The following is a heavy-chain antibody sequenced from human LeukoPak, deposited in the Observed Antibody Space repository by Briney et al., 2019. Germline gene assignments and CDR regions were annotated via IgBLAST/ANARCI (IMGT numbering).Heavy chain of an antibody. CDR1: GFTFSSYG. Sequence: SGGSLRLSCAASGFTFSSYGMHWVRQAPGKGLEWVAVIWYDGSNKYYADSVKGRFTISRDNSKNTLYLQMNSLRAEDTAVYYCARDSVGDSALDYWGQGPLVTVSS. D-gene: IGHD4-17*01. J-gene: IGHJ4*02. CDR3: ARDSVGDSALDY. CDR2: IWYDGSNK. V-gene: IGHV3-33*01.